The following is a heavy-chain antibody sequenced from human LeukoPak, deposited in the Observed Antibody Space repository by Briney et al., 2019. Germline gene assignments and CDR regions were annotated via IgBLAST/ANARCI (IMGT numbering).Heavy chain of an antibody. CDR3: AKDSFYDILTGYFDY. V-gene: IGHV3-23*01. CDR2: ISGSGGST. D-gene: IGHD3-9*01. Sequence: GGSLRLSCAASGFTFSNYGMNWVRQAPGKGLEWVSGISGSGGSTYSADSVKGRFIISRDNSKNTLYLQMNSLRAEDTAVYYCAKDSFYDILTGYFDYWGQGTLVTVSS. CDR1: GFTFSNYG. J-gene: IGHJ4*02.